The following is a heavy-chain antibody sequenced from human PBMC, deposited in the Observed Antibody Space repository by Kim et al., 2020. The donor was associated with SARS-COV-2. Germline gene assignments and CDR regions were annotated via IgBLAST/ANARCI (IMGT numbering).Heavy chain of an antibody. CDR1: GGSFSGYY. Sequence: SETLSLTCAVYGGSFSGYYWSWIRQPPGKGLEWIGEINHSGSTNYNPSLKSRVTISVDTSKNQFSLKLSSVTAADTAVYYCARGVVITHKRYYFDYWGQGTLVTVSS. V-gene: IGHV4-34*01. J-gene: IGHJ4*02. CDR2: INHSGST. CDR3: ARGVVITHKRYYFDY. D-gene: IGHD3-22*01.